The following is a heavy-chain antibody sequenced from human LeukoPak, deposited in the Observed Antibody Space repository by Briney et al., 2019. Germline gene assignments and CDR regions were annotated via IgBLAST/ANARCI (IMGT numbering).Heavy chain of an antibody. Sequence: SGTLSLTCAVSGGSISSSNWWSWVRQPPGKGLEWIGEIYHSGSTNYNPSLKSRVTISVDKSKNQFSLKLSFVTAADTAVYYCARDLPWVPSGYDLGGMDVWGQGTTVTVSS. D-gene: IGHD5-12*01. CDR3: ARDLPWVPSGYDLGGMDV. J-gene: IGHJ6*02. CDR1: GGSISSSNW. CDR2: IYHSGST. V-gene: IGHV4-4*02.